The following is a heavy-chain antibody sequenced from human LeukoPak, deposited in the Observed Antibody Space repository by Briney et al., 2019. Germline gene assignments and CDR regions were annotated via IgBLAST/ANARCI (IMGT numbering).Heavy chain of an antibody. CDR3: VKDRFGSFDP. J-gene: IGHJ5*02. CDR2: ISPSASHR. Sequence: GGSLRLSCAASGFPFSDYAMTWVRQAPGKGLEWVAAISPSASHRYYADFVGGRFTISRDNSKNTLDLQMSSLRVEDTAVYYCVKDRFGSFDPWGQGTLVTVSS. V-gene: IGHV3-23*01. D-gene: IGHD5-18*01. CDR1: GFPFSDYA.